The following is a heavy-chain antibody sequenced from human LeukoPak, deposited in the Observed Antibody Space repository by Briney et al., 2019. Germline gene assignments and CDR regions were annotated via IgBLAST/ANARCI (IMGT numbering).Heavy chain of an antibody. CDR2: INPNSGGT. V-gene: IGHV1-2*02. Sequence: ASVKVSCKASGYTFTSYGISWVRQAPGQGLEWMGWINPNSGGTNYAQKFQGRVTMTRDTSISTAYMELSRLRSDDTAVYYCARVHYSYYAFDIWGQGTMVTVSS. CDR1: GYTFTSYG. J-gene: IGHJ3*02. D-gene: IGHD5-18*01. CDR3: ARVHYSYYAFDI.